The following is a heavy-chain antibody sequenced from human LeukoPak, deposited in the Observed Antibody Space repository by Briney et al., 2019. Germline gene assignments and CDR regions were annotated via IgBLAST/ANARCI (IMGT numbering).Heavy chain of an antibody. CDR1: GGSVSSGDYY. CDR2: IYSSGTT. CDR3: ARAAQNWNNAPYFDF. V-gene: IGHV4-31*03. D-gene: IGHD1/OR15-1a*01. Sequence: SQTLSLTRTVSGGSVSSGDYYWSWIRQHPGKGLEWIGYIYSSGTTYYNPSLKSRLIISVDTSKNQFSLKLSSVTAADTAVYYCARAAQNWNNAPYFDFWGQETLVTVSS. J-gene: IGHJ4*02.